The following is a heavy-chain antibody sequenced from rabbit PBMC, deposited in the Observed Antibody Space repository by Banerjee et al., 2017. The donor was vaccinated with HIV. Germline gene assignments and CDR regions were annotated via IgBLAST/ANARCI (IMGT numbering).Heavy chain of an antibody. CDR2: IYNGDGSA. D-gene: IGHD6-1*01. J-gene: IGHJ4*01. CDR3: AREGYYSYGYGYNL. V-gene: IGHV1S40*01. Sequence: QSLEESGGDLVKPGASLTLTCTASGFSFNGYYFMCWVRQAPGKGLEWIACIYNGDGSAYYTSWAKGRFTISKTSSTTVTLQMTNLTGADTATYFCAREGYYSYGYGYNLWGPGTLVTVS. CDR1: GFSFNGYYF.